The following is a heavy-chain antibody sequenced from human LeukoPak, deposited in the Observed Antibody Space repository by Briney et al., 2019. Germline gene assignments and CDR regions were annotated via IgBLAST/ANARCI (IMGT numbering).Heavy chain of an antibody. V-gene: IGHV3-21*01. CDR2: IGSSGGGI. CDR3: ARDQGVGTEPFDY. D-gene: IGHD7-27*01. Sequence: GGSLRLSCAASGFTFSTYTMYWVRHPPGKRLEWVSIIGSSGGGIHYADSVKGRFTISRDNAKNSLYLQMNSLRAEDTAVYYCARDQGVGTEPFDYWGQGTLVTVSS. J-gene: IGHJ4*02. CDR1: GFTFSTYT.